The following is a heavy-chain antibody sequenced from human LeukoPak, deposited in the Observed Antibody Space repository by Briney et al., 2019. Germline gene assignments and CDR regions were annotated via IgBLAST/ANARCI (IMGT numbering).Heavy chain of an antibody. J-gene: IGHJ4*02. Sequence: PGGSLRLSCAASGFTFHTYWMHWVRQVPGKGLVWVSRIDNDGGSTTYADSVKGRFTISRDNAKNSLYLQMNSLRAEDTAVYYCARDHSSSWYPGWGQGTLVTVSS. CDR3: ARDHSSSWYPG. CDR2: IDNDGGST. V-gene: IGHV3-74*01. CDR1: GFTFHTYW. D-gene: IGHD6-13*01.